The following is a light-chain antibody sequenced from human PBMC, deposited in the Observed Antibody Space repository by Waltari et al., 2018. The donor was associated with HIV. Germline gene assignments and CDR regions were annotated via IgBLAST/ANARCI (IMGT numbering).Light chain of an antibody. CDR1: GGHSSYA. J-gene: IGLJ3*02. CDR2: LNSDGSH. Sequence: QLVLTQSPSPSPSLAASLKRTCTLTGGHSSYAITWRQQQPEKGPRYLMKLNSDGSHSKGDGIPVRFSGSSAGPARYLTISRLRSEDEGDYFCHTWGARILVFGGGTKLTVL. V-gene: IGLV4-69*01. CDR3: HTWGARILV.